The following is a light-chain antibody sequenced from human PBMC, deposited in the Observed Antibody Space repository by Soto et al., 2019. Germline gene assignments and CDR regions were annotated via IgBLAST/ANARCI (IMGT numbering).Light chain of an antibody. CDR2: GAS. J-gene: IGKJ2*01. CDR3: QQYGSSPPHT. CDR1: QSVRNNY. Sequence: EIVLAQSPGSLSLSPGERATLSCKASQSVRNNYLAWYQQKPGQAPRLLISGASRRATGILDRFSASGSGTDFTLTITRLEPEDFAIYYCQQYGSSPPHTFGQGTKVEI. V-gene: IGKV3-20*01.